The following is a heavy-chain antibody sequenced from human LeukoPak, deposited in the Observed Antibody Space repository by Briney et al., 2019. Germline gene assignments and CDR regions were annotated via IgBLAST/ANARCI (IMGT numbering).Heavy chain of an antibody. J-gene: IGHJ4*02. Sequence: PGGSLRLSCAASGFTFSSYSMNWVRQAPGKGLEWVAVISYDGSNEYYADSVKGRFTISRDNSKNTLYLQMSSLRAEDTAVYYCAKEFNRGLPDYWGQGTLVTVPS. CDR3: AKEFNRGLPDY. V-gene: IGHV3-30*18. CDR2: ISYDGSNE. CDR1: GFTFSSYS. D-gene: IGHD2-21*01.